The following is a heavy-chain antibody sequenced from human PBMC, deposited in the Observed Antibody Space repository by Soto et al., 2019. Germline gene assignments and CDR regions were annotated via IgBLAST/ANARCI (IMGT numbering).Heavy chain of an antibody. CDR3: ARDPGTTANYYYCRMDV. V-gene: IGHV3-30-3*01. CDR2: ISYDGSNK. CDR1: GFTFSGYA. J-gene: IGHJ6*02. D-gene: IGHD1-7*01. Sequence: QVQLVESGGGVVQPGRSLRLSCVASGFTFSGYAMHWVRQAPGKGLEWVAVISYDGSNKFYADSVKGRFTISRDNSKNTLYLQMNSLRAEDTAVHYCARDPGTTANYYYCRMDVWGQGTTVTVSS.